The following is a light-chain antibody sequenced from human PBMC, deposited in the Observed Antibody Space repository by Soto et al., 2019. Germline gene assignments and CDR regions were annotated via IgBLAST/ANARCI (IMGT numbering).Light chain of an antibody. CDR2: DVS. V-gene: IGLV2-14*03. J-gene: IGLJ1*01. CDR1: RSEDDAYNF. Sequence: QSALTQPASVSGGAGQWIARFCTGTRSEDDAYNFVSSYQHHPGKAPKLMIFDVSNRPSGVSNRFSGSKSGNTASLTISGLQAEDEADYYCTSYTTSSTYVFGTG. CDR3: TSYTTSSTYV.